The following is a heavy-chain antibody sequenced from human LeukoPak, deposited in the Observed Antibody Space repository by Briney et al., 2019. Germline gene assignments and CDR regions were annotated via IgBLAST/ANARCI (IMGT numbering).Heavy chain of an antibody. D-gene: IGHD3-10*01. Sequence: GGSLRLSCAASGFTFSSYGMHWVRQAPGKGLEYVSAISSNGGSTYYANSVKGRFTISRDNSKNTLYLQMGSLRAEDTAVYYCARTYYYGSGSLDYWGQGTLVTVSS. CDR3: ARTYYYGSGSLDY. J-gene: IGHJ4*02. CDR1: GFTFSSYG. CDR2: ISSNGGST. V-gene: IGHV3-64*01.